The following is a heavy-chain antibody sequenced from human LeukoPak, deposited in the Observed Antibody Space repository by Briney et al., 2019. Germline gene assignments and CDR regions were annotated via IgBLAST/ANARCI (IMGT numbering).Heavy chain of an antibody. Sequence: PGGSLRLSCAASGFLFSSYEMNWVRQAPGKGLEWVSYISTSGGTIYYADSVKGRFTISRDNAKNSLYLQMNSLRAEDTAVYYCARDSYYGETQDYWGQETLVTVSS. D-gene: IGHD4-17*01. J-gene: IGHJ4*02. CDR1: GFLFSSYE. CDR2: ISTSGGTI. V-gene: IGHV3-48*03. CDR3: ARDSYYGETQDY.